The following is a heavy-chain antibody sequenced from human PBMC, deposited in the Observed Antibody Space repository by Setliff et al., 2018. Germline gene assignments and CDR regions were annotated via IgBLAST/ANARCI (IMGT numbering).Heavy chain of an antibody. D-gene: IGHD2-21*02. Sequence: SETLSLTCAVYGESFSGHYWSWIRQPPGKGLEWIGEINHSGSTNYNPSLKSRVTISVDTSKNRFSLKLSSVAAADTAVYYCARGFDVCGGGACYTDGPYYFDYWGLGTLVTVSS. J-gene: IGHJ4*02. CDR3: ARGFDVCGGGACYTDGPYYFDY. V-gene: IGHV4-34*01. CDR2: INHSGST. CDR1: GESFSGHY.